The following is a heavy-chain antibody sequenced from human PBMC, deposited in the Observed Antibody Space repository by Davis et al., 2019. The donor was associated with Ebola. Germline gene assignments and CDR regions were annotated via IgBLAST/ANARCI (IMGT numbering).Heavy chain of an antibody. V-gene: IGHV1-46*01. CDR1: GYTFTGYY. J-gene: IGHJ5*02. CDR3: ARVPTSVQGVINRLPYNWFDP. D-gene: IGHD3-10*01. CDR2: INPSGGST. Sequence: AASVKVSCKASGYTFTGYYMHWVRQAPGQGLEWMGIINPSGGSTSYAQKLQGRVTMTTDTSTSTAYMELRSLRSDDTAVYYCARVPTSVQGVINRLPYNWFDPWGQGTLVTVSS.